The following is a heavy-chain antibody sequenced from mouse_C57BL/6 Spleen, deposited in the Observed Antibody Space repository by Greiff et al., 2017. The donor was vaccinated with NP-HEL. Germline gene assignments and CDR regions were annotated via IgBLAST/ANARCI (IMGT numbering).Heavy chain of an antibody. CDR3: ARSPYDYDCTYYAMDY. V-gene: IGHV1-42*01. Sequence: VQLKQSGPELVKPGASVKISCKASGYSFTGYYMNWVKQSPEKSLEWIGEINPSTGGTTYNQKFKAKATLTVDKSSSTAYMQLKSLTSEDSAVYYCARSPYDYDCTYYAMDYWGQGTSVTVSS. J-gene: IGHJ4*01. CDR2: INPSTGGT. CDR1: GYSFTGYY. D-gene: IGHD2-4*01.